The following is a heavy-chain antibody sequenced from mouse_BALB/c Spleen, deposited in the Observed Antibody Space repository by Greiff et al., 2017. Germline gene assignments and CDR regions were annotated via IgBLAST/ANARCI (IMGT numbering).Heavy chain of an antibody. CDR1: GYSFTDYI. J-gene: IGHJ4*01. V-gene: IGHV1-39*01. CDR2: INPYYGST. CDR3: ARGSKPPYAMDY. Sequence: EVQLQQTGPELVKPGASVKISCKASGYSFTDYIMLWVKQSHGKSLEWIGNINPYYGSTSYNLKFKGKATLTVDKSSSTAYMQLNSLTSEDSAVYYCARGSKPPYAMDYWGQGTSVTVSS.